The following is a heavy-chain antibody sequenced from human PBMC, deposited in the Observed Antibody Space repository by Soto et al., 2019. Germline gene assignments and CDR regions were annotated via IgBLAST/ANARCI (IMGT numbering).Heavy chain of an antibody. CDR3: ASSYYGSGTPYYYGMDV. V-gene: IGHV1-18*01. CDR1: GYTFTSYG. Sequence: QVQLVQSGAEVKKPGASVKVSCKASGYTFTSYGISWVRQAPGQGLEWMGWISAYNGNTNYAQKLQGRVTMTTDTSTSQAYMELRSLRSDDTAVYYCASSYYGSGTPYYYGMDVWGQGTTVTVSS. J-gene: IGHJ6*02. D-gene: IGHD3-10*01. CDR2: ISAYNGNT.